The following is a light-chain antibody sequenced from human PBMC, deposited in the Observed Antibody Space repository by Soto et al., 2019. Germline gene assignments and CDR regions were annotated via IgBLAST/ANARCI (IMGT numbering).Light chain of an antibody. Sequence: ILLTQSPATLSVSPGERVTLSCRASQSLNSNLAWYQQRPGQAPRLLIYDTSTRATGIPARFSGSGSGTEFTLTISSQQSEDFAVYYCQQYNNWWTFGQGTKVEIK. V-gene: IGKV3-15*01. CDR3: QQYNNWWT. J-gene: IGKJ1*01. CDR2: DTS. CDR1: QSLNSN.